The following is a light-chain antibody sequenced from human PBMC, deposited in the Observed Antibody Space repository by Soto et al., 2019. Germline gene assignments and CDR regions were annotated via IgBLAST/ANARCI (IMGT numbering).Light chain of an antibody. CDR3: CSYSSSSTLV. J-gene: IGLJ2*01. V-gene: IGLV2-14*03. Sequence: QSVLTQPASVSGSPGQSIAISCTGTSSDVGAYNYVAWYQQHPGRAPKLLIYDLSDRPSGVSNRFSGSKSGNTASLTISGLLAEDEADYYCCSYSSSSTLVFGGGTKLTVL. CDR1: SSDVGAYNY. CDR2: DLS.